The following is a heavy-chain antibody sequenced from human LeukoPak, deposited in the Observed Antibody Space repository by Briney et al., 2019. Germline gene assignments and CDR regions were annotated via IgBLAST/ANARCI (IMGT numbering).Heavy chain of an antibody. Sequence: ASVKVSCKVSGYTLTELSMHWVRQAPGKGLEWMGGFDPEDGETIYAQKFQGRVTMTEDTSTDTAYMELSSLRSEDTAVYYCATDYPTHQGATAHAFDIWGQGTMVTVSS. V-gene: IGHV1-24*01. CDR1: GYTLTELS. CDR2: FDPEDGET. J-gene: IGHJ3*02. D-gene: IGHD1-26*01. CDR3: ATDYPTHQGATAHAFDI.